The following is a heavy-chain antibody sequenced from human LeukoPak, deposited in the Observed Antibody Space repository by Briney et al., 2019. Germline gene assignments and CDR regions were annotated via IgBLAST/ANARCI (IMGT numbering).Heavy chain of an antibody. CDR3: ARDYASSGWYHKSYFQH. Sequence: GGSLRLSCAASGFSFSTYALHWVRQAPGKGLEWVAVISYDGNKIYYADSVKGRFSISRDSSKNTLDLQMDSLRAEDTAVYYCARDYASSGWYHKSYFQHWGQGTLVTISS. CDR2: ISYDGNKI. CDR1: GFSFSTYA. D-gene: IGHD6-19*01. J-gene: IGHJ1*01. V-gene: IGHV3-30-3*01.